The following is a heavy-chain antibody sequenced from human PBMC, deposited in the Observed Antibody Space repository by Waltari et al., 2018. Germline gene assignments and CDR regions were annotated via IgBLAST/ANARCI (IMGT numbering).Heavy chain of an antibody. CDR3: ATKRESSASGFDY. D-gene: IGHD6-19*01. CDR2: IYYSGIT. V-gene: IGHV4-39*01. CDR1: GGSISSSSYY. J-gene: IGHJ4*02. Sequence: QLQLQESGPGLVKPSETLSFTCTVSGGSISSSSYYWGWIRQPPGKGLEWIGSIYYSGITYYNPSLKSRDTISVDTSKNQFSLKLSSVTAADTAVYYCATKRESSASGFDYWGQGTLVTVSS.